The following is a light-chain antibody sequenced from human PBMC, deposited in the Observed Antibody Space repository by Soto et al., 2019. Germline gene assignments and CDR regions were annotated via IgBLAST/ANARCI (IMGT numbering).Light chain of an antibody. CDR3: QQYYSTPPK. J-gene: IGKJ1*01. CDR1: QSVNSNY. CDR2: DAS. V-gene: IGKV3-20*01. Sequence: EIVLTQSPGTLSLSPGERATLSCRASQSVNSNYLAWYQRKPGQAPRLLIYDASNSASDIPDRFSASGAGTDFTLTSNRLEAENFAVYYCQQYYSTPPKLGQGNKVE.